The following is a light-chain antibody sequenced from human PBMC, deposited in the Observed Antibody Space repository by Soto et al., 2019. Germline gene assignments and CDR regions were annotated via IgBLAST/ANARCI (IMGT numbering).Light chain of an antibody. J-gene: IGLJ3*02. CDR3: QSYDSSLSAL. V-gene: IGLV1-40*01. CDR1: SSNIGAGYD. Sequence: QSVLTQPPSVSGAPGQRVTISCTGSSSNIGAGYDVHWYQQLPGTAPKRLIYGNSNRPSGVPDRFSGSKSGTSDSLAITGLQAEDEADYYCQSYDSSLSALFGGGTKVTVL. CDR2: GNS.